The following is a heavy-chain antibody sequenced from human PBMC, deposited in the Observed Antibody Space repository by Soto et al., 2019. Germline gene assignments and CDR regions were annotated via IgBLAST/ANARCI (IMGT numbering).Heavy chain of an antibody. CDR1: GFTFSNYA. D-gene: IGHD3-10*01. V-gene: IGHV3-23*01. Sequence: EVLLLDSGGGLVQPGGSLRLSCAASGFTFSNYAMTWVRQAPGKGPEWISTVNNGGGGTYDADSVKGRFTISRDNSKNTLYLQVSSLRAEGTGVYYCAKERLGRGIDYWGQGILVTVSS. CDR2: VNNGGGGT. J-gene: IGHJ4*02. CDR3: AKERLGRGIDY.